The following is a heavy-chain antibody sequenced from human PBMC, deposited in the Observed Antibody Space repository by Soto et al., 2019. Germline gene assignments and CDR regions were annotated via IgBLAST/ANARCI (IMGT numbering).Heavy chain of an antibody. J-gene: IGHJ4*02. D-gene: IGHD4-4*01. CDR1: GFTFSNAW. CDR3: PTTTGRLEPPTNAC. Sequence: EVQLVESGGGLVKPGGSLRLSCAGPGFTFSNAWMSWVRRAPGKGLEWVGRIKSDAYGGAIDYAAPVKGRFTISRDDSKNTLFLQMNNLRTEDTAVYSCPTTTGRLEPPTNACWGQGTPVIVSS. V-gene: IGHV3-15*01. CDR2: IKSDAYGGAI.